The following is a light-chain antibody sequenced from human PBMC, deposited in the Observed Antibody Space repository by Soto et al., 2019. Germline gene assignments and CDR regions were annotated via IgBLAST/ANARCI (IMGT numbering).Light chain of an antibody. CDR1: QTVRNNY. CDR2: DAS. J-gene: IGKJ1*01. CDR3: QQYNSAPRT. Sequence: EFVLTQSPGTLSLSPGERAPLSCRASQTVRNNYLAWYQQKPGQAPRLLIYDASTRATGIPDRFTGSGSGTDFTLTISRLEPEDFAVYYCQQYNSAPRTFGQGTKVDIK. V-gene: IGKV3-20*01.